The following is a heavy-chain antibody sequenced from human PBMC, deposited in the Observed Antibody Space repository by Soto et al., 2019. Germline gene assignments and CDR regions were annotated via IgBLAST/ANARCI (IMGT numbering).Heavy chain of an antibody. CDR1: GCLISSSSYY. CDR3: ARQTRSGYDGDWFDP. Sequence: SETLSLPCPVSGCLISSSSYYWDWIRQPPGKGLEWIGSIYYSGSTYYNPSLKSRVTISVDTSKNQFSLKLSSVTAADTAVYYCARQTRSGYDGDWFDPWGQGTLVTVSS. CDR2: IYYSGST. D-gene: IGHD5-12*01. V-gene: IGHV4-39*01. J-gene: IGHJ5*02.